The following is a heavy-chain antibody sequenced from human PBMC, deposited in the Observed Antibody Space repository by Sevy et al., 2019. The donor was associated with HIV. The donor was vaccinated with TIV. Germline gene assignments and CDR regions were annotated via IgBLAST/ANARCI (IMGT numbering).Heavy chain of an antibody. Sequence: ASVKVSCKASGYIFTGYYMHWVRQAPGQGLEWMGWIGPNSGGTNYAQKFQGRVTMTRDTSISTAYMELSSLRSDDTGVYYCARVGDITMIESWFDPWGQGTLVTVSS. CDR3: ARVGDITMIESWFDP. V-gene: IGHV1-2*02. CDR2: IGPNSGGT. CDR1: GYIFTGYY. J-gene: IGHJ5*02. D-gene: IGHD3-22*01.